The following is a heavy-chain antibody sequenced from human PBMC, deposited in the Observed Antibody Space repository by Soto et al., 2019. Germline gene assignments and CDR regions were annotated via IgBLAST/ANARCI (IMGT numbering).Heavy chain of an antibody. V-gene: IGHV3-48*01. D-gene: IGHD6-19*01. J-gene: IGHJ5*02. CDR2: ISSSSSTI. Sequence: EVQLVESGGGLVQPGGSLRLSCTASGFTFSSYSMNWVRQAPGKGLEWVSYISSSSSTIYYADSVKGRFTISRDNAQTTLYMQMNSLRAEDTAVYYCARDTQWLNWFDPWGQGTLVTVSS. CDR1: GFTFSSYS. CDR3: ARDTQWLNWFDP.